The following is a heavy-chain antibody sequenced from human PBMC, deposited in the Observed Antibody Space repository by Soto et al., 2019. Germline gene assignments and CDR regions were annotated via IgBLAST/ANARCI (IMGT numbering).Heavy chain of an antibody. Sequence: QVQLVESGGGVVQPGRSLRLSCAASKFTFSNFAMHWVRQAPGKGLEWVTIISYDGNTKYYADSVKGRFTISRDNSXNXLXLQMNSLRAEDTALYYCARDSYDFWSGYLTGGGMDVWGQGTTVTVSS. J-gene: IGHJ6*02. CDR2: ISYDGNTK. D-gene: IGHD3-3*01. V-gene: IGHV3-30-3*01. CDR1: KFTFSNFA. CDR3: ARDSYDFWSGYLTGGGMDV.